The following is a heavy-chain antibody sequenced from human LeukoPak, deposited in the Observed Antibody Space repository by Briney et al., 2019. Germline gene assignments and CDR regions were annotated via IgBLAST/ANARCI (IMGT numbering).Heavy chain of an antibody. CDR1: GFTFSSYG. Sequence: GGSLRLSCAASGFTFSSYGMHWVRQAPGKGLEWVAFIRYDGSNKYYADSVKGRFTISRDNSKNTLYLQMNSLRAEDTAVYYCARDKLNCSSTSCLSQYFDYWGQGTLVTVSS. CDR2: IRYDGSNK. V-gene: IGHV3-30*02. J-gene: IGHJ4*02. D-gene: IGHD2-2*01. CDR3: ARDKLNCSSTSCLSQYFDY.